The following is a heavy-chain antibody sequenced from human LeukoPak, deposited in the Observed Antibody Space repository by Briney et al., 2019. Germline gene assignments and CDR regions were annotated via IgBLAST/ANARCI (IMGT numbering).Heavy chain of an antibody. CDR2: ISYDGTTK. D-gene: IGHD3-22*01. CDR1: GLTFSNYW. V-gene: IGHV3-30*03. Sequence: GGSLRLSCAASGLTFSNYWMSWVRQAPGKGLEWVTVISYDGTTKYYADSVKGRFTISRDNSRNTLYLQMNNLRTEDTAVYYCASPYYYDGSSYYHFFDHWGQGTLVTVSS. J-gene: IGHJ4*02. CDR3: ASPYYYDGSSYYHFFDH.